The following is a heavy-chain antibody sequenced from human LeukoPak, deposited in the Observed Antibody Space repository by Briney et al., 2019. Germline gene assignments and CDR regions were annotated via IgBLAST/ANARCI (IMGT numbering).Heavy chain of an antibody. Sequence: SETLSLTCTVSGGSIKSHSWSWVRQPPGKRLEWIGYIFHSGSTNYNPSLKSRVTISVDTSKNQFSLRLTSVTAADTAVYYCVRTNPWDLTYYFDYWGQGTLVTVSS. V-gene: IGHV4-59*11. CDR2: IFHSGST. CDR3: VRTNPWDLTYYFDY. D-gene: IGHD1-14*01. CDR1: GGSIKSHS. J-gene: IGHJ4*02.